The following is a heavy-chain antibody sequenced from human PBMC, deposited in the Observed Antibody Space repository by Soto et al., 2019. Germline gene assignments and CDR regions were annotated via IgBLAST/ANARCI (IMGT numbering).Heavy chain of an antibody. CDR2: IIPIFGTA. D-gene: IGHD2-15*01. CDR3: ARGHPHLLRGAFDI. J-gene: IGHJ3*02. CDR1: GGTFSSYA. V-gene: IGHV1-69*01. Sequence: QVQLVQSGAEVKKPGSSVKVSCKASGGTFSSYAISWVRQAPGQGLEWMGGIIPIFGTANYAQKFQGRVTITADASTIPAYMELSSLRSEDTAVYYGARGHPHLLRGAFDIWGQGTMVTVSS.